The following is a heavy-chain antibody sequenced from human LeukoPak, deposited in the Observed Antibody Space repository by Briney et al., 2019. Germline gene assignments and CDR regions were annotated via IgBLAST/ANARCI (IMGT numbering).Heavy chain of an antibody. CDR1: GGSISSYY. J-gene: IGHJ4*02. Sequence: PSETLSLTCTVSGGSISSYYWSWIRQPPGKGLEWIGEINHSGSTNYNPSLKSRVTISVDTSKNQFSLKLSSVTAADTAVYYCARNQDIVGPFDYWGQGTLVTVSS. CDR2: INHSGST. V-gene: IGHV4-34*01. D-gene: IGHD2-15*01. CDR3: ARNQDIVGPFDY.